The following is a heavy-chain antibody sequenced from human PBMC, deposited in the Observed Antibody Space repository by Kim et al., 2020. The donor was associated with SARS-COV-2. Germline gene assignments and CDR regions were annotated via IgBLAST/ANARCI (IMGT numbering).Heavy chain of an antibody. CDR3: AKDRRRGYCSSTSCYRYYYYYGMDV. D-gene: IGHD2-2*02. CDR1: GFTFSSYG. CDR2: ISYDGSNK. J-gene: IGHJ6*02. V-gene: IGHV3-30*18. Sequence: GGSLRLSCAASGFTFSSYGMHWVRQAPGKGLEWVAVISYDGSNKYYADSVKGRFTISRDNSKNTLYLQMNSLRAEDTAVYYCAKDRRRGYCSSTSCYRYYYYYGMDVWGQGTTVTVSS.